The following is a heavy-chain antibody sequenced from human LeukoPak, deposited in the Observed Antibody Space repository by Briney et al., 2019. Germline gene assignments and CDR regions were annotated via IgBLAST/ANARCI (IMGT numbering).Heavy chain of an antibody. CDR1: GASISSYY. Sequence: KPSETLSLTCTVSGASISSYYWSWIRQPPGKGLEWIGYIYYSGSTNYNPSLKSRVTISVDTSKNQFSLKLSSVTAADTAVYYCARSLYSSSFDYWGQGTLVTVSS. J-gene: IGHJ4*02. V-gene: IGHV4-59*12. CDR2: IYYSGST. CDR3: ARSLYSSSFDY. D-gene: IGHD6-6*01.